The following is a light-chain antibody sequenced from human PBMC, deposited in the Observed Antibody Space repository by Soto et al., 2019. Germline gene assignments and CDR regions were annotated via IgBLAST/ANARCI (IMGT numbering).Light chain of an antibody. V-gene: IGKV1-27*01. CDR1: QDIGNF. CDR3: QQYDSSPRT. CDR2: AAS. Sequence: DIQMTQSPSSLSAFVGDRVTITCRASQDIGNFLAWYQQKPGKVPKLLIYAASTLQSGVPSRFSGSGSGTDFTLTISSLQPEDVAVYWCQQYDSSPRTFGQGTKVEIK. J-gene: IGKJ1*01.